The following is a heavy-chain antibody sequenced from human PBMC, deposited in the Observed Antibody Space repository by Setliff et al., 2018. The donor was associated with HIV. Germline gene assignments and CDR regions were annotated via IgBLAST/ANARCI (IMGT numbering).Heavy chain of an antibody. CDR2: IWYDGSNK. CDR1: GFSFRSYG. D-gene: IGHD3-16*02. CDR3: ASQLTMGELSFGCDY. J-gene: IGHJ4*02. Sequence: QTGGSLRLSCAASGFSFRSYGMHWVRQAPGKGLEWVALIWYDGSNKYYADSVKGRFTVSRDNSKNTLYLQMNSLRAEDTAVYYCASQLTMGELSFGCDYWGQGTLVTVSS. V-gene: IGHV3-33*01.